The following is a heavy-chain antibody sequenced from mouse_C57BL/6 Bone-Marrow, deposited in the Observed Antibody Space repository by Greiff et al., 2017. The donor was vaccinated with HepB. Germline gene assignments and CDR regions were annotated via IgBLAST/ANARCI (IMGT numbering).Heavy chain of an antibody. CDR2: IRNKANGYTT. D-gene: IGHD4-1*01. V-gene: IGHV7-3*01. J-gene: IGHJ4*01. Sequence: EVKLVESGGGLVQPGGSLSLSCAASGFTFTDYYMSWVRQPPGKALEWMGFIRNKANGYTTEYSASVKGRFTISRDNSQSILYLQMNALRAEDSATYYCARLGGAMDYWGQGTSVTVSS. CDR1: GFTFTDYY. CDR3: ARLGGAMDY.